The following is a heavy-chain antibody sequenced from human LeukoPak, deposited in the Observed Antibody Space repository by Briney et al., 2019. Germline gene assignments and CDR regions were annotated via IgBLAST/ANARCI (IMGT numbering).Heavy chain of an antibody. D-gene: IGHD3-3*01. CDR2: IYHSGST. Sequence: SETLSLTCTVSGYSISSGYYWGWIRQPPGKGLEWIGSIYHSGSTYYNPSLKSRVTISVDTSKNQFSLKLSSVTAADTAVYYCARGRANYDFWSGFDYYYYMDVWGKGTTVTVSS. J-gene: IGHJ6*03. CDR3: ARGRANYDFWSGFDYYYYMDV. V-gene: IGHV4-38-2*02. CDR1: GYSISSGYY.